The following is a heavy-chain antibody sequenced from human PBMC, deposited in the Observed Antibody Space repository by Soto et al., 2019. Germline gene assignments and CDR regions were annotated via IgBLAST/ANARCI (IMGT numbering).Heavy chain of an antibody. CDR1: GYTFTSYG. J-gene: IGHJ6*02. Sequence: ASVKVSCKASGYTFTSYGISWVRQVPGQGLEWMGWISAYNGNTNYAQKLQGRVTMTTDTSTSTAYMELRSLRSDDTAMYYCARFSGGSYNTYYFYYGMDVWGQGTTVTVSS. CDR3: ARFSGGSYNTYYFYYGMDV. D-gene: IGHD2-15*01. V-gene: IGHV1-18*04. CDR2: ISAYNGNT.